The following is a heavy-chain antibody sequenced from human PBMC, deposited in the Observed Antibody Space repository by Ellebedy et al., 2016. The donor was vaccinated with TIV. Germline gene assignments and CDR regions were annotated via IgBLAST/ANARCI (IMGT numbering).Heavy chain of an antibody. J-gene: IGHJ4*02. CDR2: ISNSGNAI. CDR3: ARDLGRGYGSECYYKE. V-gene: IGHV3-11*01. D-gene: IGHD3-10*01. CDR1: GFTFSNYY. Sequence: PGGSLRLSCAASGFTFSNYYMTWIRQAPGKGLEWVSYISNSGNAIYYADSVKGRFAVSRDNAKKLLYLQMSSLRAEDTAMYYCARDLGRGYGSECYYKEWGQGTLVTVSS.